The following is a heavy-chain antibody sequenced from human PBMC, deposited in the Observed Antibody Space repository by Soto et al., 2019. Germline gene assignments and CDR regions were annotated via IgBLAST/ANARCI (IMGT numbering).Heavy chain of an antibody. V-gene: IGHV4-31*03. J-gene: IGHJ6*02. CDR2: IYYSGST. CDR3: AASCVGCGGFNYYGMDV. Sequence: TPSLTCTVSGGSISSGGYYWSWIRQHPGKGLEWIGYIYYSGSTYYNPSLKSRVTISVDTSKNQFSLKLSSVTAADTAVYYCAASCVGCGGFNYYGMDVWGQGTTVTVSS. CDR1: GGSISSGGYY. D-gene: IGHD2-21*01.